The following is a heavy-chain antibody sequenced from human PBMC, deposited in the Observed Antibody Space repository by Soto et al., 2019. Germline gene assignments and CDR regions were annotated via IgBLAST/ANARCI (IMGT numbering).Heavy chain of an antibody. V-gene: IGHV3-23*01. CDR2: ICGSGDFT. D-gene: IGHD1-1*01. CDR1: GFTFSSYA. Sequence: GGSLRLSCAASGFTFSSYAMSWVRQAPGKGLEWVSVICGSGDFTFYADSVQGRFTSSRAKSRCTLYRQMNTLRAEDTAVYYCAKTQNDGLDDWGQGTLITVSS. J-gene: IGHJ4*02. CDR3: AKTQNDGLDD.